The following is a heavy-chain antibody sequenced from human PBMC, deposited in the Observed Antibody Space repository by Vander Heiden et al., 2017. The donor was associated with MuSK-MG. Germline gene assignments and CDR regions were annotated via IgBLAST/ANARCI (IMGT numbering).Heavy chain of an antibody. D-gene: IGHD6-19*01. J-gene: IGHJ1*01. CDR1: GFTFSYYA. CDR2: ISGSGGST. V-gene: IGHV3-23*01. Sequence: EVQLLESGGGLVQPGGSLRLPCAASGFTFSYYAMSWVRQAPGKGLEWVSAISGSGGSTYYADAVKGRFTISRDNSRNTLYLKMKSMRAEDTAVYYCAKEKEQWLAVAHWGQVTLVTVSS. CDR3: AKEKEQWLAVAH.